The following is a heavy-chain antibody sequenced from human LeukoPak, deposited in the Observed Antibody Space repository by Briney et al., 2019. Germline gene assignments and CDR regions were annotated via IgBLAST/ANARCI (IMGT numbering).Heavy chain of an antibody. CDR2: INPSGGST. CDR1: GYTFTSYY. V-gene: IGHV1-46*01. Sequence: ASVKVSCKASGYTFTSYYMHWVRQAPGQGLEWMGMINPSGGSTSYAQKFQGRVTMTRDTSTSTVYMELSSLRSEDTAVYYCARDGYYDSSGYYANLYWYFDLWGRGALVTVSS. CDR3: ARDGYYDSSGYYANLYWYFDL. D-gene: IGHD3-22*01. J-gene: IGHJ2*01.